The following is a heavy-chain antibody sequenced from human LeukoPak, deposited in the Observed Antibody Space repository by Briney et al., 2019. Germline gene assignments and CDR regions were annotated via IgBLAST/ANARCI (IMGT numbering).Heavy chain of an antibody. Sequence: SETLSLTCAVSGGSISSSSYYWGWIRQPPGKGLEWIGSIYYSGSTYYNPSLKSRVTISVDTSKNQFSLKLSSVTAADTAVYYCARVTARGGVVVVAATLFDYWGQGTLVTVSS. J-gene: IGHJ4*02. D-gene: IGHD2-15*01. CDR1: GGSISSSSYY. CDR3: ARVTARGGVVVVAATLFDY. V-gene: IGHV4-39*01. CDR2: IYYSGST.